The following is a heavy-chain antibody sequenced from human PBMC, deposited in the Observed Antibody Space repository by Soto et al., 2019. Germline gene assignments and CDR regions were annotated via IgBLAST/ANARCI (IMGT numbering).Heavy chain of an antibody. J-gene: IGHJ4*02. Sequence: EVLLVESGGGLVKPGGSLRLSCAASGFTFTRYSMNWVRQAPGKGLEWVASISSTTNYTYYGESLKGRLTISRDNAKKTMYLQMNNLRAEDTAVYYCARESEDISSNLDYWGQGTLVTVSS. V-gene: IGHV3-21*01. CDR2: ISSTTNYT. CDR3: ARESEDISSNLDY. CDR1: GFTFTRYS.